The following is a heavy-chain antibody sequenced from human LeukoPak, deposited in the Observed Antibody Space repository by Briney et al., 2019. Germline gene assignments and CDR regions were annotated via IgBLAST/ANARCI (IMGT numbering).Heavy chain of an antibody. V-gene: IGHV1-18*01. CDR2: ISAYNGNT. D-gene: IGHD6-13*01. CDR1: GYTFTSYG. J-gene: IGHJ6*02. CDR3: ARGPPYSSSWYHGMDV. Sequence: GASVKVSCKASGYTFTSYGISWVRQAPGQGLEWMGWISAYNGNTNYAQKLQGRVTMTTDTSTSTAYMELRSLRSDDTAVYYCARGPPYSSSWYHGMDVWGQGTTVTVSS.